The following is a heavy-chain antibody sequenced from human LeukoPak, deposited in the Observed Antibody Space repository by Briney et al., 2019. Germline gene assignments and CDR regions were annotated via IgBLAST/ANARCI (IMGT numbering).Heavy chain of an antibody. CDR3: AREKSGGADY. CDR1: GFTFSSYA. V-gene: IGHV3-48*01. CDR2: ISSSSSTI. D-gene: IGHD3-10*01. J-gene: IGHJ4*02. Sequence: GGSLRLSCAACGFTFSSYAMHWVRQAPGKGLEWVSYISSSSSTIYYADSVKGRSTISRDNAKNSLYLQMNSLRAEDTAVYYCAREKSGGADYWGQGTLVTVSS.